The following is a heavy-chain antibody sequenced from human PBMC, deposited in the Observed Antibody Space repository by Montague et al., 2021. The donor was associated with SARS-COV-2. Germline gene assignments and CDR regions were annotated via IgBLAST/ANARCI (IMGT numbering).Heavy chain of an antibody. CDR1: GGSFSGYH. D-gene: IGHD2-8*01. CDR2: INHSGST. J-gene: IGHJ4*02. CDR3: ARANGYYFDY. Sequence: SETRSLTCAVYGGSFSGYHWTWIRQPPGKGLEWIGEINHSGSTNYNPSLKSRVTISVDTSKNQFSLKLSSVTAADTAVYYCARANGYYFDYWGQGTLVTVSS. V-gene: IGHV4-34*01.